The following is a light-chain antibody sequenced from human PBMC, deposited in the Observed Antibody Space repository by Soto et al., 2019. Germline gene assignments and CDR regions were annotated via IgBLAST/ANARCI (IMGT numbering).Light chain of an antibody. V-gene: IGKV3-15*01. J-gene: IGKJ5*01. CDR2: GAS. Sequence: EIVMTQSPATLSVSPGERATLSCRASQTITRGLAWYQQKPGQAPKLLIYGASTRAPGIPARFSGSGSGTEFTLTISSLQPEDFAVYYCQQYNIWPPVTFGQGTRLEIK. CDR1: QTITRG. CDR3: QQYNIWPPVT.